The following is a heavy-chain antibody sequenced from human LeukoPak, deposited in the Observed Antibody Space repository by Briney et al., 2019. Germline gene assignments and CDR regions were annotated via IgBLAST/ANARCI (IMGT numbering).Heavy chain of an antibody. Sequence: GGSLRLSCAASGFXFSNYYISWIRQAPGKGLEWLSYISSSSSYIHYADSVKGRFTISRDNAKSSLFLQMRSLRAEDTAVYYCVRDKKPEYCSSSSCYSNAFDIWGQGTSATVSS. CDR3: VRDKKPEYCSSSSCYSNAFDI. J-gene: IGHJ3*02. CDR2: ISSSSSYI. CDR1: GFXFSNYY. D-gene: IGHD2-2*01. V-gene: IGHV3-11*06.